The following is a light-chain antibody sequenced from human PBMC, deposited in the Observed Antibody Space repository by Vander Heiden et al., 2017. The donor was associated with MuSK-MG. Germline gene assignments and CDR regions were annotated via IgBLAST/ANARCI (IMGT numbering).Light chain of an antibody. J-gene: IGKJ4*01. CDR1: QSVSSSY. V-gene: IGKV3-20*01. Sequence: EIVLTQSPGTLSLSPGERATLSCRASQSVSSSYLAWYQQKPGQAPRLLIYGASSRATGNPDRFSGSGSGTDFTLTISRLEPEDFAVYYCQQYGSSPFVTFGGGTKVXIK. CDR3: QQYGSSPFVT. CDR2: GAS.